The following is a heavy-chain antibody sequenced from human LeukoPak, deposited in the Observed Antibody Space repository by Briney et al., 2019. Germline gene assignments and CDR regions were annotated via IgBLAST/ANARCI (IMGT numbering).Heavy chain of an antibody. CDR2: ISAYNGNT. CDR1: GYTFTSYG. V-gene: IGHV1-18*01. CDR3: ARDSIVRGVIVVNYYGMDV. Sequence: GASVKVSCKASGYTFTSYGISWVRQAPGQGLEWMGWISAYNGNTNYAQKLQGRVTMTTDTSTSTAYMELRSLRSDDTAVYYCARDSIVRGVIVVNYYGMDVWGQGTTVTVSS. J-gene: IGHJ6*02. D-gene: IGHD3-10*01.